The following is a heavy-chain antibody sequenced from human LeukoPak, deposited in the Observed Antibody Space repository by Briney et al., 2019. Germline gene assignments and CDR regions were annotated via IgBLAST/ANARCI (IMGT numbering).Heavy chain of an antibody. D-gene: IGHD3-10*01. CDR2: IRSKANSYAT. CDR1: GFTFSGSA. V-gene: IGHV3-73*01. CDR3: TRHSPFYGSGSYYNGDY. Sequence: GGSLRLSCAASGFTFSGSAMHWVRQASGKGLEWVGRIRSKANSYATAYAASVKGRFTISRDDSKNTAYLQMNSLKTEDTAVYYCTRHSPFYGSGSYYNGDYWGQGTLVTVSS. J-gene: IGHJ4*02.